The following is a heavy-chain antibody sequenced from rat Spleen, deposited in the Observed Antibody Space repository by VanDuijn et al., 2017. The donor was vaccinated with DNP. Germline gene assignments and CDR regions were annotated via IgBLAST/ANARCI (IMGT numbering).Heavy chain of an antibody. CDR1: GFNLNAYW. CDR3: ARASGPRFAY. CDR2: INKDSSSI. Sequence: EVQLVESGGGLVQPGRSLKLSCAASGFNLNAYWMAWVRLAPGKGLEWIGEINKDSSSINYTPSLKDKFTISRDNAQNTLYLQMSKLGSEDTAIYYCARASGPRFAYWGQGTLVTVSS. D-gene: IGHD1-4*01. J-gene: IGHJ3*01. V-gene: IGHV4-2*01.